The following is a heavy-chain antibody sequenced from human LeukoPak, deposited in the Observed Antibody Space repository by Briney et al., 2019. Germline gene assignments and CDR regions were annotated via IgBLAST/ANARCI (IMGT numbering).Heavy chain of an antibody. CDR1: GGSISSSSYY. V-gene: IGHV4-39*01. CDR3: XXHHLVGARPDY. D-gene: IGHD1-26*01. CDR2: IYYSGST. J-gene: IGHJ4*02. Sequence: SETLSLTCTVSGGSISSSSYYWGWIRQPPGKGLEWIGSIYYSGSTYYNPSLKSRATISVDTSKNQFSLKLSSVTAADTAVYXXXXHHLVGARPDYWGQGTLVTVSS.